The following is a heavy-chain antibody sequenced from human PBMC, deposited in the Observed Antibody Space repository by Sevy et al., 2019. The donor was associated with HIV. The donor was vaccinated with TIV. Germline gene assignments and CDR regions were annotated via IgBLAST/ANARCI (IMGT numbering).Heavy chain of an antibody. CDR3: ARIQQVVNYYNQYGLDV. D-gene: IGHD6-13*01. Sequence: SETLSLTCSVSGGSLSGYYWSWTRQSPGNKLEWIGEVHHTGSTNYNPSLKSRVTMSVDTSKNQFFLTLNSVTATDTAIYYCARIQQVVNYYNQYGLDVWGQGTTVTVSS. CDR1: GGSLSGYY. J-gene: IGHJ6*02. CDR2: VHHTGST. V-gene: IGHV4-34*01.